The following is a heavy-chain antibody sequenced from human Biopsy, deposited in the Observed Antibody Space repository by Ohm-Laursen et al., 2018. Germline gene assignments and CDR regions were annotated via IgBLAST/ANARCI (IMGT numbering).Heavy chain of an antibody. J-gene: IGHJ5*02. V-gene: IGHV4-4*07. CDR2: IYITGET. D-gene: IGHD3-10*01. CDR3: ARAPPLIRGVVESWFDP. Sequence: SETLSLTCTVSGGYISHYYWTWIRQPAGQGLEWIGRIYITGETDYNPSLKSRVTMSVDSSKKQVSLKLKSVTAADTAIYYCARAPPLIRGVVESWFDPWGQGIQVTVSS. CDR1: GGYISHYY.